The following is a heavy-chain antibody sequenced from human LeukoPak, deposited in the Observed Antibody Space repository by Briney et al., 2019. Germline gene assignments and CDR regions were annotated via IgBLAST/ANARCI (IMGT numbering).Heavy chain of an antibody. CDR2: IYHSGST. D-gene: IGHD5-18*01. CDR1: GYSISSGYY. J-gene: IGHJ4*02. CDR3: ARDRKGYTALDY. Sequence: PSETLSLTCTVSGYSISSGYYWGWIRQPPGKGLEWIGSIYHSGSTYYNPSLKSRVTISVDTSKNQFSLKLSSVTAADTAVYYCARDRKGYTALDYWGQGTLVTVSS. V-gene: IGHV4-38-2*02.